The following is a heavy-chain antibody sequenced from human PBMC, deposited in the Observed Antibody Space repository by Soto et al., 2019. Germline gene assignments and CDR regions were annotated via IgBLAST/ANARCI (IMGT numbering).Heavy chain of an antibody. CDR2: IYYSGST. J-gene: IGHJ5*02. CDR3: ARYLRISYYYGSGTSFWFDP. V-gene: IGHV4-31*03. Sequence: SETLSLTCTVSGGSISSGGYYWSWIRQHPGKGLEWIGYIYYSGSTYYNPSLKSRVTISVDTSKNQFSLKLSSVTAADTAVYYCARYLRISYYYGSGTSFWFDPWGQGTQVTVSS. D-gene: IGHD3-10*01. CDR1: GGSISSGGYY.